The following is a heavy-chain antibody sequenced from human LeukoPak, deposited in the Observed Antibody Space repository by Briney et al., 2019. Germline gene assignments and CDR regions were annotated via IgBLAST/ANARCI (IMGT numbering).Heavy chain of an antibody. D-gene: IGHD2-21*01. V-gene: IGHV4-59*01. CDR1: GDSISSYY. Sequence: PETLSLTCIVSGDSISSYYWSWIRQPPGKGLEWIGYIYYSGGTNYNPSLKSRVTISVDASKNHFSLKLSSVTAADTAVYYCARDRSLGIVDYWGQGTLVTVSS. CDR2: IYYSGGT. J-gene: IGHJ4*02. CDR3: ARDRSLGIVDY.